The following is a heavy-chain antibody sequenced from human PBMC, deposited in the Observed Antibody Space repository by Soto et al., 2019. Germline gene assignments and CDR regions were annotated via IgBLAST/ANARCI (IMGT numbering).Heavy chain of an antibody. J-gene: IGHJ3*01. D-gene: IGHD1-26*01. V-gene: IGHV3-48*03. CDR2: IHPSGQPI. CDR1: GFTFSSSE. Sequence: EVQLVESGGGLVQPGGSLRLSCAVSGFTFSSSEMYWVRQAPGKGLEWISYIHPSGQPIFYADSVKGRFTISRDNANNSLFLQMNSLRAEDTAVYYCARQASRWGQGTMVTVSS. CDR3: ARQASR.